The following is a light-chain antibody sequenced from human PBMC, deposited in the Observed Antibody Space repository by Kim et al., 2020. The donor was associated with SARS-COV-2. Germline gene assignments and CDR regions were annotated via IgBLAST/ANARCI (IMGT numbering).Light chain of an antibody. V-gene: IGLV3-21*01. Sequence: PGKTATITCGGNDLGSQSVHWCQQKPGQAPVLVMYNDRSRPSGIPERFSGSNSGNTATLIISRVEAGDEADYYCQVWDSTSEHPWVFGGGTQLTVL. CDR1: DLGSQS. CDR2: NDR. CDR3: QVWDSTSEHPWV. J-gene: IGLJ3*02.